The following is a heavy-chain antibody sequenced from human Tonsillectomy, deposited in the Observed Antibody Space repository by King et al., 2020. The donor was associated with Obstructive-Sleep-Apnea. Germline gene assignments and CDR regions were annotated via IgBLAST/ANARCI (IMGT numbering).Heavy chain of an antibody. J-gene: IGHJ5*02. D-gene: IGHD6-6*01. CDR2: ISFDGFNK. V-gene: IGHV3-30*09. CDR3: ARDLNSQYTLAFDL. Sequence: VPLVESGGGVVQPGRSLRLSCVASGFSFSSSAMHWVRPAPGKGLEWVSVISFDGFNKYYADSVKGRFALSRDNSKNTLYLQMDSLRPEDTAIYYCARDLNSQYTLAFDLWGQGTPVTVSS. CDR1: GFSFSSSA.